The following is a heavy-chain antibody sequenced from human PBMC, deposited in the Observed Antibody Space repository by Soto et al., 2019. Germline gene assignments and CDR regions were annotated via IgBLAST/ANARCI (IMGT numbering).Heavy chain of an antibody. V-gene: IGHV1-18*01. D-gene: IGHD2-15*01. Sequence: SVKVSCTASGYTFTIYGISCLRQAPGQGLEWMGWISAYNGNTNYAQKLQGRVTMTTDTSTSTAYMELRSLRSDDTAVYYCARDYRGGSCLIWGQGTLVTVSS. CDR2: ISAYNGNT. CDR1: GYTFTIYG. J-gene: IGHJ4*02. CDR3: ARDYRGGSCLI.